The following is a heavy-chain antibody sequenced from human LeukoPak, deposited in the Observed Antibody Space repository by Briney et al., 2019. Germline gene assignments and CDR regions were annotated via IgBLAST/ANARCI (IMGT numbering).Heavy chain of an antibody. CDR1: GFTFSSYA. D-gene: IGHD3-10*01. Sequence: GGSLRLSCAASGFTFSSYALGWVRQAPGKGLEWVSVISNTGGDTYYADSVKGRFAISRDNSRNTLYLQMNSLRAEDTAIYYCVPGRFRDLLPRYFDYWGQGTLVTVSS. J-gene: IGHJ4*02. V-gene: IGHV3-23*01. CDR3: VPGRFRDLLPRYFDY. CDR2: ISNTGGDT.